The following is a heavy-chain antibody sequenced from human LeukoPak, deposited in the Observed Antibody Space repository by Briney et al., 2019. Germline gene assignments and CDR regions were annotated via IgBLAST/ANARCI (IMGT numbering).Heavy chain of an antibody. CDR1: GGTFSSYA. CDR3: ARDRTVVPANGRYMDV. V-gene: IGHV1-69*01. D-gene: IGHD2-2*01. J-gene: IGHJ6*03. CDR2: IIPSFGRA. Sequence: SVKVSCKASGGTFSSYASSWVRQAAGQGREWMGGIIPSFGRANYAHKFQGRVTNTADGSTRRAYMDLSSLRSEDTAVYYCARDRTVVPANGRYMDVWGKGTTVTVSS.